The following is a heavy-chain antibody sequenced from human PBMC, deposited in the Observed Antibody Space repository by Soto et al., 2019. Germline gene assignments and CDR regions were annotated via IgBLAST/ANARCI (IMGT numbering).Heavy chain of an antibody. V-gene: IGHV3-30-3*01. CDR3: ARVNSGSYQVHPDAFDI. D-gene: IGHD1-26*01. CDR2: ISYDGSNK. Sequence: GGSLRLSCAASGFTFSSYAMHWVRQAPGKGLEWVAVISYDGSNKYYADSVKGRFTISRDNSKNTLYLQMNSLRAEDTAVYHCARVNSGSYQVHPDAFDIWGQGTMVTVSS. J-gene: IGHJ3*02. CDR1: GFTFSSYA.